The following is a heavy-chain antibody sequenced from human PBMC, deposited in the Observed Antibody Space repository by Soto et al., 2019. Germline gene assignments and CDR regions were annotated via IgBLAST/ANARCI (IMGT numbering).Heavy chain of an antibody. V-gene: IGHV4-59*01. Sequence: SETLSLTCPVSGGSISSYCWSWIRPPTGKGLEWIGYIYYSGSTNYNPSLKSRVTISVDTSKNQFSLKLSSVTAADTAVYYCARLVDYGPNYYYMDVWGKGTTVTVSS. CDR1: GGSISSYC. CDR2: IYYSGST. J-gene: IGHJ6*03. CDR3: ARLVDYGPNYYYMDV. D-gene: IGHD3-16*01.